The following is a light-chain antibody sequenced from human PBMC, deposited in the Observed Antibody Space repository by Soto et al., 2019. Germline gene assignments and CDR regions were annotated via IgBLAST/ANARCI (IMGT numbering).Light chain of an antibody. CDR3: QQRSKLPLT. CDR1: QSVSSSY. J-gene: IGKJ3*01. CDR2: GAS. V-gene: IGKV3D-20*02. Sequence: EIVLTQSPGTLSLSPGERATLSCRASQSVSSSYLAWYQQKPGQAPRLLIYGASNRATGIPDRFSGSGSGTEFTLTITSLQSEDFGVYYCQQRSKLPLTFGPGTKVD.